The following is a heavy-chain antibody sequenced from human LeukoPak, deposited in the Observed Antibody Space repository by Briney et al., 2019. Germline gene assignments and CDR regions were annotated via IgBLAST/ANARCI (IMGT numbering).Heavy chain of an antibody. Sequence: GGSLRLSCTASGFTFSYFGMNCVRQAPGKGAEWISYISSSGDTIYYAESVRGRFTISRDTAKNALYLHMNSLRAEDTAVYYCARDPGCWTVYYFDYWGQGNLVTVSP. CDR3: ARDPGCWTVYYFDY. J-gene: IGHJ4*02. CDR2: ISSSGDTI. V-gene: IGHV3-48*04. CDR1: GFTFSYFG. D-gene: IGHD4/OR15-4a*01.